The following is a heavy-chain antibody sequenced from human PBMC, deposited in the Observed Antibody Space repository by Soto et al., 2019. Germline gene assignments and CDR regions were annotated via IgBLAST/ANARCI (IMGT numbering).Heavy chain of an antibody. D-gene: IGHD6-19*01. Sequence: PSETLSLTCGVYGESFSVYYWSWIRRPPGKGLEWIGEINHSGSTNYNPSLKSRVTISVDTSKNHLSLKLSSVTAADTAVYYCAREKHPWVAVPVRQLKSTWWFDSWGQGTLVTVSS. CDR3: AREKHPWVAVPVRQLKSTWWFDS. J-gene: IGHJ5*01. CDR1: GESFSVYY. CDR2: INHSGST. V-gene: IGHV4-34*01.